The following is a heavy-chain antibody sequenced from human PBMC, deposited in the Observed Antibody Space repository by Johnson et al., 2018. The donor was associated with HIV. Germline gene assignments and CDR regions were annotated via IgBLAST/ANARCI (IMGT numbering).Heavy chain of an antibody. CDR3: ERVTHIQLWANDAFDI. D-gene: IGHD5-18*01. V-gene: IGHV3-11*04. J-gene: IGHJ3*02. Sequence: QVQLVESGGGLVKPGGSLRLSCAASGFTFSDYYMSWIRQAPGKGLEWVSYISSSGSTIYYADSVKGRFTISRDNSKNTLYLQMNSLRAEDTAVYYCERVTHIQLWANDAFDIWGQGTMVTVSS. CDR2: ISSSGSTI. CDR1: GFTFSDYY.